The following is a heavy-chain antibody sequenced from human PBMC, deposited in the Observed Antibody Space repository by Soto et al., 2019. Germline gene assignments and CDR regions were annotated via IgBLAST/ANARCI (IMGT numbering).Heavy chain of an antibody. J-gene: IGHJ4*02. CDR2: IYYSGST. D-gene: IGHD4-17*01. Sequence: PSETLSLTCTVSGGSISSYYWSLIRQPPGKGLEWIGYIYYSGSTNYNPSLKSRVTISVDTSKNQFSLKLSSVTAADTAVYYCARGTTVTQKFDYWGQGTLVTVSS. V-gene: IGHV4-59*01. CDR3: ARGTTVTQKFDY. CDR1: GGSISSYY.